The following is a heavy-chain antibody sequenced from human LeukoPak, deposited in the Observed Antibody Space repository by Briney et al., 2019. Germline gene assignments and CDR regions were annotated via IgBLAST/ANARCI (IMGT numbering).Heavy chain of an antibody. CDR2: IIPILGIA. V-gene: IGHV1-69*04. D-gene: IGHD2-21*02. CDR3: ARETSDWYLDY. Sequence: SVKVSCKASGYTFTGYYMHWVRQAPGQGLEWMGRIIPILGIANYAQKFHGRGTITADKSTSTAYMELSSLRSEDTAVYYCARETSDWYLDYWGQGTLVTVSS. J-gene: IGHJ4*02. CDR1: GYTFTGYY.